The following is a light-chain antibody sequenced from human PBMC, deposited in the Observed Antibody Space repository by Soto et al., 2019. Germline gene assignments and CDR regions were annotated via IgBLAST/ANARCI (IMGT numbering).Light chain of an antibody. V-gene: IGKV3-11*01. CDR3: QHRCNGAYG. Sequence: EIVLTQSPATLSLSPGERATLSCRASESVNNFLAWYQQKPGQAPRLLIYDASNRATGVPARFSGSGSGTDFTLTISTLEAEDFAVYYCQHRCNGAYGFGQGTKLEI. J-gene: IGKJ2*03. CDR1: ESVNNF. CDR2: DAS.